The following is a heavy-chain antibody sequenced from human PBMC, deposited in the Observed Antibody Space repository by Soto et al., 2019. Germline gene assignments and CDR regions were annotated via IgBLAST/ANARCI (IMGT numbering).Heavy chain of an antibody. CDR3: AKDLYGKDFWSGYYLSENYFDY. V-gene: IGHV3-23*01. J-gene: IGHJ4*02. CDR1: GFTFSSYA. Sequence: PGGSMRLSCAASGFTFSSYAMSWVRQAPGKGLEWVSAISGSGGSTYYADSVKGRFTISRDNSKNTLYLQMNSLRAEDTAVYYCAKDLYGKDFWSGYYLSENYFDYWGQGTLVTVSS. D-gene: IGHD3-3*01. CDR2: ISGSGGST.